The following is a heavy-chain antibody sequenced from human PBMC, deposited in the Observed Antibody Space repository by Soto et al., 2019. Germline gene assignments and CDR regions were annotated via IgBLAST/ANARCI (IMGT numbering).Heavy chain of an antibody. D-gene: IGHD3-3*02. Sequence: ESLKICCPGSGYTFTDCWIGGLLQLPGRGLEWMGIIYPGDSDTRYSASFQGHVTVTVDKCTVTAYVQWSTLKASDTAMYYCARHIPHFRYYYYAPDDWGEGTTHTLSS. V-gene: IGHV5-51*01. CDR1: GYTFTDCW. CDR3: ARHIPHFRYYYYAPDD. J-gene: IGHJ6*04. CDR2: IYPGDSDT.